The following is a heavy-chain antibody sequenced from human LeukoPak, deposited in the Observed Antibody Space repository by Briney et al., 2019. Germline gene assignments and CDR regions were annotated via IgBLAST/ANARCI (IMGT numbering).Heavy chain of an antibody. J-gene: IGHJ4*02. D-gene: IGHD3-22*01. Sequence: SVKVSCKASGGTFSSYAISWVRQAPGQGLEWMGGIIPIFGTANYAQKFQGRVTITADESTSTAYMELSSLRSEDTAVYYCAREYRYYYDSSGYLDYWGQGTLVTVSS. CDR2: IIPIFGTA. V-gene: IGHV1-69*01. CDR1: GGTFSSYA. CDR3: AREYRYYYDSSGYLDY.